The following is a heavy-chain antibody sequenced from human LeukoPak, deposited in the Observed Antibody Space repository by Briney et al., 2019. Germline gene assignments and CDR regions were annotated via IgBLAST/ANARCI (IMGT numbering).Heavy chain of an antibody. CDR3: ARGLVGDFLDY. CDR2: IYHSGST. V-gene: IGHV4-31*03. Sequence: SETLSLTCTVSGGSISSGGYYWSWIRQHPGKGLEWIGYIYHSGSTYYNPSLKSRVTISVDTSKNQFSLKLSSVTAADTAVYYCARGLVGDFLDYWGQGTLVTVSS. D-gene: IGHD3-16*01. J-gene: IGHJ4*02. CDR1: GGSISSGGYY.